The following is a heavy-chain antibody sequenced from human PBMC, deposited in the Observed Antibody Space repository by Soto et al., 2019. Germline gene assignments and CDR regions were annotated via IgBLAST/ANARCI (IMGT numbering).Heavy chain of an antibody. CDR2: INSYNGNA. D-gene: IGHD6-25*01. CDR1: GYTFTNYG. V-gene: IGHV1-18*01. Sequence: VASVKVSCKASGYTFTNYGISWVRQAPGQGLEWMGWINSYNGNANYVQRLQGRVTMTTDTSTNTVYMELRSLRSDDTAVYYCARGPAADYWGQGTLVTVSS. J-gene: IGHJ4*02. CDR3: ARGPAADY.